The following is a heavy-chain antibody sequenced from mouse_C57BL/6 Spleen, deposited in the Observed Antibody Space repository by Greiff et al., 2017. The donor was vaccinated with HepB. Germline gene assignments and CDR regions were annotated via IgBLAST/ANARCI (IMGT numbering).Heavy chain of an antibody. V-gene: IGHV2-9-1*01. CDR2: IWTGGGT. CDR1: GFSLTSYA. CDR3: ERKKDGSRYDEKDY. Sequence: VQRVESGPGLVAPSQSLSITCTVSGFSLTSYAISWVRQPPGKGLEWLGVIWTGGGTNYNSAHKSRLSISKDKSKSQVLLKMHSLQTDDTARYYRERKKDGSRYDEKDYWGQGTTVTVSS. J-gene: IGHJ4*01. D-gene: IGHD1-1*01.